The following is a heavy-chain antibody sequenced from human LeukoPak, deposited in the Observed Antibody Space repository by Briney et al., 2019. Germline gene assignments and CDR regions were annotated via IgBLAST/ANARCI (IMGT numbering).Heavy chain of an antibody. V-gene: IGHV4-38-2*02. CDR1: GYSISSGYY. D-gene: IGHD3-10*01. J-gene: IGHJ5*02. CDR3: ARTYYGDNWFDP. CDR2: IYHSGST. Sequence: PSETLSLTCTVSGYSISSGYYWGWIRQPPGKGLEWIGSIYHSGSTYYNPSPKSRVTISVDTSKNQFSLRLSSVTAADTAVYYCARTYYGDNWFDPWGQGTLVTVSS.